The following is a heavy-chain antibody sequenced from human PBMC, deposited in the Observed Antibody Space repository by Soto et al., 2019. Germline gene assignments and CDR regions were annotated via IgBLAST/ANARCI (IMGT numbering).Heavy chain of an antibody. CDR1: GGTFSGYV. D-gene: IGHD2-15*01. CDR2: SVPLFGTT. V-gene: IGHV1-69*01. Sequence: QLVQSGSEVKKPGSSVKVSCQASGGTFSGYVVTWVRQAPGQGLEWMGESVPLFGTTNYAQRFSGRITITAEESTSTAYMELRTLRSDDTAVYYWATHGLGVSSPPYCDNWGQGTLVTVSS. J-gene: IGHJ4*02. CDR3: ATHGLGVSSPPYCDN.